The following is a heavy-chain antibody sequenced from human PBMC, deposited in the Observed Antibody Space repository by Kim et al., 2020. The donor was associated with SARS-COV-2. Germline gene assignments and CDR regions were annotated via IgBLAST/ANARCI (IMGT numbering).Heavy chain of an antibody. CDR2: IWYDGSNK. J-gene: IGHJ4*02. Sequence: GGSLRLSCAASGFTFSSYGMHWVRQAPGKGLEWVAVIWYDGSNKYYADSVKGRFTISRDNSKNTLYLQMNSLRAEDTAVYYCARDLGIAAAGTIDYWGQGTLVTVSS. CDR3: ARDLGIAAAGTIDY. D-gene: IGHD6-13*01. CDR1: GFTFSSYG. V-gene: IGHV3-33*01.